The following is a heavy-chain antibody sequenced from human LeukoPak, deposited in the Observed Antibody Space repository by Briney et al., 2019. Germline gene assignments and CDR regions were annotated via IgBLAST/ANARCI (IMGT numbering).Heavy chain of an antibody. J-gene: IGHJ3*02. D-gene: IGHD3-10*01. CDR3: ARLVWFTYYYGSGTQTDDAFDI. Sequence: SETLSLTCTVSGGSISSYYWSWIRQPPGKGLEWIGYIYYSGSNNYNPSLKSRVTISVDTSKNQFSLKLSSVTAADTAVYYCARLVWFTYYYGSGTQTDDAFDIWGQGTMVTVSS. V-gene: IGHV4-59*08. CDR1: GGSISSYY. CDR2: IYYSGSN.